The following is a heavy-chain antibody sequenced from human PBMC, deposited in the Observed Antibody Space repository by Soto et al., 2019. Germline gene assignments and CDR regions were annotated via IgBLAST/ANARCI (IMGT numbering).Heavy chain of an antibody. CDR1: GFTFISYA. V-gene: IGHV3-23*01. J-gene: IGHJ4*02. CDR2: ISGSGDNT. CDR3: AKLPLVLALVFDY. Sequence: GGSLRLSCAASGFTFISYAMSWVLQAPGKGLEWVSSISGSGDNTYYADSVKGRFTISRDNSKNTLFLQMNSLRAEDTAVYYCAKLPLVLALVFDYWGQGTLVTVSS.